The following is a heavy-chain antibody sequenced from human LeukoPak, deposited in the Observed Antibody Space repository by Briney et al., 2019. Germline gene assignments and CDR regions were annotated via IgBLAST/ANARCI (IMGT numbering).Heavy chain of an antibody. D-gene: IGHD3-9*01. V-gene: IGHV3-30*04. CDR3: ARGPDYDILADYSDY. Sequence: TGGSLRLSCAASGFTFSSYAMHWVRQAPGKGLEWVAVISYDGSNKYYADSVKGRFTISRDNSKNTLYLQMNSLRAEDTAVYYCARGPDYDILADYSDYWGQGTLVTVSS. CDR2: ISYDGSNK. CDR1: GFTFSSYA. J-gene: IGHJ4*02.